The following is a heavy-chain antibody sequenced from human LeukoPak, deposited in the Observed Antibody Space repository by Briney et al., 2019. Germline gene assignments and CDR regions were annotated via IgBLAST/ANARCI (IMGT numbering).Heavy chain of an antibody. CDR2: IYYSGST. CDR3: ARDNYFDSTGYTDF. CDR1: GGSISSYY. J-gene: IGHJ4*02. Sequence: SETLSLTCTVSGGSISSYYWSWIRQPPGKGLEWIGYIYYSGSTNYNPSLKSRVTISVDTSKNQFSLKVRSVTAADTAVYYCARDNYFDSTGYTDFWGQGTLVTVSS. V-gene: IGHV4-59*12. D-gene: IGHD3-22*01.